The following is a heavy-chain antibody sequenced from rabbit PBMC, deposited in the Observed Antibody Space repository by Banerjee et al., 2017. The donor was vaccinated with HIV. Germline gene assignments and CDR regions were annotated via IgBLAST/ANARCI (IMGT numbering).Heavy chain of an antibody. Sequence: QEQLEESGGDLVKPGASLTLTCTASGFSFSSGYDMCWVRQAPGKGLEWIGCIYVGDGNAYYASWAKGRFTISKTSSTTVTLQMTSLTAADTATYFCARTAGYGIYGDGYFKLWGQGTLVTVS. D-gene: IGHD7-1*01. CDR1: GFSFSSGYD. CDR2: IYVGDGNA. CDR3: ARTAGYGIYGDGYFKL. J-gene: IGHJ4*01. V-gene: IGHV1S45*01.